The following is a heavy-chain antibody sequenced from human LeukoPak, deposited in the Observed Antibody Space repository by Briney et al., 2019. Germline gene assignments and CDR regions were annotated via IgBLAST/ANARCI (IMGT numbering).Heavy chain of an antibody. V-gene: IGHV4-39*01. D-gene: IGHD3-22*01. CDR3: ARIPYYYDSTGPRWAFDV. J-gene: IGHJ3*01. CDR1: GGISSSYY. CDR2: IYYTGTT. Sequence: SETLSLTCIVSGGISSSYYWGWVRQPPGKGLEWVASIYYTGTTYYNPSLKSRLTISVDTSKSQFSLGLSSVTAADTAVSYCARIPYYYDSTGPRWAFDVWEQGTMVTVSS.